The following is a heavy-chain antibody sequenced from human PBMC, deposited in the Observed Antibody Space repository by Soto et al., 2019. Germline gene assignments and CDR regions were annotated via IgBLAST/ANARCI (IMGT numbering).Heavy chain of an antibody. CDR3: ARHYSSGSRNWFDP. J-gene: IGHJ5*02. D-gene: IGHD6-19*01. CDR2: IYYSGST. V-gene: IGHV4-39*01. CDR1: GGSINSSSYF. Sequence: PSETLSLTCSVSGGSINSSSYFWGWVRQPPGQGLEWIGSIYYSGSTYYNPSLRRRATISDDTSKNQYSLKLSPGTAATTAEFFCARHYSSGSRNWFDPWGQGTLVTVSS.